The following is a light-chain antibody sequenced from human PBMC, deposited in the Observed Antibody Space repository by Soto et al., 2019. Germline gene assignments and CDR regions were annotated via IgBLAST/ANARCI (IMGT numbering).Light chain of an antibody. V-gene: IGKV3-11*01. CDR3: QQYSNWPLT. Sequence: IVLTQSPASLSLSTGERVTLSCRASQSVSSYLAWYQQKPGKAPKLLIYDASTRETGIPARFSGSGSGTDFTLTISCLEPEDFAVYYCQQYSNWPLTFGGGTKVEIK. CDR1: QSVSSY. J-gene: IGKJ4*01. CDR2: DAS.